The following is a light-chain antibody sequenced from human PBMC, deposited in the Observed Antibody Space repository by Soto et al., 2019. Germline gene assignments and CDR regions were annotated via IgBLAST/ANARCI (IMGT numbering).Light chain of an antibody. CDR3: QQRSSPLT. CDR1: QSVRNNN. Sequence: EIVLTQSPGTLSLSPGERATLSCRASQSVRNNNLNWYQQKAGQAPRLLIYGASIRATGIPDRFSGSGSGTDFTLTINTLEPEDFAVYYCQQRSSPLTFGGGTKVDIK. J-gene: IGKJ4*01. V-gene: IGKV3-20*01. CDR2: GAS.